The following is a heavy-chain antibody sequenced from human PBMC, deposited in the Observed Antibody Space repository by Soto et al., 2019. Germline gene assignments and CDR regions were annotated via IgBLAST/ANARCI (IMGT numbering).Heavy chain of an antibody. V-gene: IGHV4-39*01. D-gene: IGHD3-10*01. Sequence: PSETLSLTCTVSGGSISSSSYYWGWIRQPPGKGLEWIGSIYYSGSTYYNPSLKSRVTISVDTSKNQFSLKLSSVTAADTAVYYCASSSLLRFGELFFNWFDPWGQGTLVTVSS. CDR2: IYYSGST. J-gene: IGHJ5*02. CDR3: ASSSLLRFGELFFNWFDP. CDR1: GGSISSSSYY.